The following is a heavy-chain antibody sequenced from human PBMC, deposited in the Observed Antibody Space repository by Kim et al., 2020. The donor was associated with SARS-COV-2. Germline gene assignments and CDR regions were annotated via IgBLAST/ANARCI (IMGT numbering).Heavy chain of an antibody. CDR3: AREPYYYGSGSYYNPLDY. V-gene: IGHV1-69*04. J-gene: IGHJ4*02. CDR2: IIPILGIA. D-gene: IGHD3-10*01. CDR1: GGTFSSYA. Sequence: SVKVSCKASGGTFSSYAISWVRQAPGQGLEWMGRIIPILGIANYAQKFQGRVTITADKSTSTAYMELSSLRSEDTAVYYCAREPYYYGSGSYYNPLDYWGQGTLVTVSS.